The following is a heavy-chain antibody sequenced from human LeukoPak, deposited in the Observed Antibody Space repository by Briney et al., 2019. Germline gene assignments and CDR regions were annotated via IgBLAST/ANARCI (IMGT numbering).Heavy chain of an antibody. CDR2: IDSTGST. V-gene: IGHV4-39*01. CDR1: ADSISSSNSY. CDR3: ARLRSQYSNGNSAFDF. D-gene: IGHD4-4*01. J-gene: IGHJ3*01. Sequence: SETLSLTCSVSADSISSSNSYWGWIRQSPGKGLEWIGNIDSTGSTSYNPSLKSRVTISLDMSKNQFSLRLNFVTAADTAVYYCARLRSQYSNGNSAFDFWGQGTMVTVSS.